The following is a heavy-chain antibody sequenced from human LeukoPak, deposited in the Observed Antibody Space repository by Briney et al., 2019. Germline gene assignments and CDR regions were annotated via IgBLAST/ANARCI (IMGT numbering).Heavy chain of an antibody. Sequence: SETLSLTCTVSGGSISSYYWSWIRQPAGKGLEWIGRIYTSGSTNYNPSLKSRVTMPVDTSKNQFSLKLSSVTAADTAVYYCARKRVTIAAAGLNWFDPWGQGTLVTVSS. CDR2: IYTSGST. CDR1: GGSISSYY. CDR3: ARKRVTIAAAGLNWFDP. D-gene: IGHD6-13*01. V-gene: IGHV4-4*07. J-gene: IGHJ5*02.